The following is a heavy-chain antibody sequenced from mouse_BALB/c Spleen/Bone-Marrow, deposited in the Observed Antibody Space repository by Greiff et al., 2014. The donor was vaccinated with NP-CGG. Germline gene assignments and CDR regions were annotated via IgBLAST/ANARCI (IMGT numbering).Heavy chain of an antibody. V-gene: IGHV5-6-4*01. J-gene: IGHJ4*01. D-gene: IGHD2-3*01. CDR2: ISSVGIYT. Sequence: EVHLVESGGGLVKPGGSLKLSCAASGFTFSSYTMSWVRQTPEKRLEWVATISSVGIYTYYPDSVKGRFTISGDNAKNTLYLQMSSLKSEDTAMYYCTRDLYDGYSYYAMDYWGQGTSVTVSS. CDR3: TRDLYDGYSYYAMDY. CDR1: GFTFSSYT.